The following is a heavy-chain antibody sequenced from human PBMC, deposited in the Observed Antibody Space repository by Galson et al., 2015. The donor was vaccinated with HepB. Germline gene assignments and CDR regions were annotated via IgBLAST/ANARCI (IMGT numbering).Heavy chain of an antibody. V-gene: IGHV4-34*01. J-gene: IGHJ6*02. CDR3: ARLALLSRYYYGSGSYLQRGPKINYGMDV. CDR2: INHSGST. CDR1: GGSFSGYY. D-gene: IGHD3-10*01. Sequence: LSLTCAVYGGSFSGYYWSWIRQPPGKGLEWIGEINHSGSTNYNPSLKSRVTISVDTSKNQFSLKLSSVTAADTAVYYCARLALLSRYYYGSGSYLQRGPKINYGMDVWGQGTTVTVSS.